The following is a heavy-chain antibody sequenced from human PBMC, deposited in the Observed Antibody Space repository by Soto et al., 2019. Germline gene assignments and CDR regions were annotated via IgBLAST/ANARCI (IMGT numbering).Heavy chain of an antibody. D-gene: IGHD3-16*01. V-gene: IGHV4-30-2*01. Sequence: SETLSLTCAVSGGSISSGGYSWSWIRQPPGKGLEWIGYIYHSGSTYYNPSLKSRVTISVDRSKNQFSLKLTSVTAADTAVYYCSCVYEPKPFDYWGQGTLVIVSS. J-gene: IGHJ4*02. CDR1: GGSISSGGYS. CDR3: SCVYEPKPFDY. CDR2: IYHSGST.